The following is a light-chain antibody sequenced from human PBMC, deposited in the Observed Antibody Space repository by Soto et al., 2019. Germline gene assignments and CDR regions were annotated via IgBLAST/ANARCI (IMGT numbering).Light chain of an antibody. CDR2: DVS. CDR3: SSYTSSSTPV. Sequence: QSVLTQPASVSGSPGQSITISCTGTSSDVGGYNYVSWYQQHPGKAPKLMIPDVSNRPSGISNRFSGSKSGNTASLTISGLQTEDEADYYCSSYTSSSTPVFGTGT. CDR1: SSDVGGYNY. V-gene: IGLV2-14*01. J-gene: IGLJ1*01.